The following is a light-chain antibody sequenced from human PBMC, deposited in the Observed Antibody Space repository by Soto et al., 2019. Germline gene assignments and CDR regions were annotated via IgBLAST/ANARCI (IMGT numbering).Light chain of an antibody. V-gene: IGKV3D-15*01. CDR1: QSVSSN. Sequence: EIVMTQSPATLSVSPGERATLSCRASQSVSSNLAWYQQKPGQPPRLLIYDISTRATGIPTRFSGSGSGTESTLTISSLQSEDFAVYYCQQYNSWPLTFGGGTKVDIK. CDR2: DIS. CDR3: QQYNSWPLT. J-gene: IGKJ4*01.